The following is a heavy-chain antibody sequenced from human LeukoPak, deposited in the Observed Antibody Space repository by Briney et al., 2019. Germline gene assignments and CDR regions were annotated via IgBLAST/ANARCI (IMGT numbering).Heavy chain of an antibody. J-gene: IGHJ1*01. CDR3: AKDRTYGGSYYGDFQH. V-gene: IGHV3-23*01. CDR1: GFTFSSYA. Sequence: PGGSLRLSCAASGFTFSSYAMSWVRQAPGKGLEWVSAISGSGGSTYYADSVKGRFTLSRDNSKNTLYLQMNSLRAEDTAVYYCAKDRTYGGSYYGDFQHWGQGTLVTVSS. D-gene: IGHD1-26*01. CDR2: ISGSGGST.